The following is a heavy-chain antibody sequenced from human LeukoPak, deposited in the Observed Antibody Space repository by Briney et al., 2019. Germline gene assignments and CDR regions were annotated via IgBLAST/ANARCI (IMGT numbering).Heavy chain of an antibody. V-gene: IGHV6-1*01. CDR2: TYYRSKWYN. J-gene: IGHJ6*03. CDR1: GDSVSRNTAA. D-gene: IGHD5-18*01. CDR3: ARDKQDTAMSYYYYYMDV. Sequence: SQTLSLTCAISGDSVSRNTAAWNWIRQSPSRGLEWLGRTYYRSKWYNDYAVSVKSRITINPDTSKNQFSLQLNSVTPEDTAVYYCARDKQDTAMSYYYYYMDVWGKGTTVTISS.